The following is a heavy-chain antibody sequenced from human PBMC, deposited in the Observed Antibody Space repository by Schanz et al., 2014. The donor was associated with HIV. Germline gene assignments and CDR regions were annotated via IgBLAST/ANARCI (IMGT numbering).Heavy chain of an antibody. Sequence: QVLLVQSGPEVKRPGASVNVSCTTSGGSFSSSLISWVRQAPGQGLEWMGGIIPLFGTATYAQKFQDRVTITADEPTSTAYMVLRGLRSEDTAVYYCARGEVATIEDKRGDYYYYYTMDVWGQGTTVTVSS. J-gene: IGHJ6*02. CDR1: GGSFSSSL. CDR3: ARGEVATIEDKRGDYYYYYTMDV. D-gene: IGHD5-12*01. V-gene: IGHV1-69*01. CDR2: IIPLFGTA.